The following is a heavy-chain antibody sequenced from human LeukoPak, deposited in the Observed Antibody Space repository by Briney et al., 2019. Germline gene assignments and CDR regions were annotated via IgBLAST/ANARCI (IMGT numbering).Heavy chain of an antibody. J-gene: IGHJ3*02. CDR3: AREICSSTSCLAFDI. CDR1: GFTFSSYA. CDR2: ISYDGSNK. Sequence: GGSLRLSCAASGFTFSSYAMHWVGQAPGKGLEGVAVISYDGSNKYYPDSVNGRFTISRDNSKNPLYLQMNSLRAEDTAVYYCAREICSSTSCLAFDIWGQGTMVTVSS. V-gene: IGHV3-30*04. D-gene: IGHD2-2*01.